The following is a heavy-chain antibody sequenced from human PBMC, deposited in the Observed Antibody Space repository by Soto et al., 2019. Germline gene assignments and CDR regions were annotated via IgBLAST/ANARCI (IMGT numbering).Heavy chain of an antibody. CDR1: GYTFTGYY. CDR2: IIPIFGTA. CDR3: ASVEMATITGPPNLFYFDY. J-gene: IGHJ4*02. Sequence: SVKVSCKASGYTFTGYYMHWVRQAPGQGLEWMGGIIPIFGTANYAQKFQGRVTITADKSTSTAYMELSSLRSEDTAVYYCASVEMATITGPPNLFYFDYWGQGTLVTVSS. D-gene: IGHD5-12*01. V-gene: IGHV1-69*06.